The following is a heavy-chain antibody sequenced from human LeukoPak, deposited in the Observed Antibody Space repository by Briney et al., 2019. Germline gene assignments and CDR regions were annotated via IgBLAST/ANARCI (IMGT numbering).Heavy chain of an antibody. D-gene: IGHD2-21*02. J-gene: IGHJ6*02. CDR1: GYSFTSHW. CDR3: AGQAYCGGDCYFNYGMDV. Sequence: GESLKISCRGSGYSFTSHWIAWVRQMPGKGLEWMGIIYPGDSDTRYSPSFQGQVTISADKSISIAYLQWSSLKASDTAIYYCAGQAYCGGDCYFNYGMDVWGQGTTVTVSS. CDR2: IYPGDSDT. V-gene: IGHV5-51*01.